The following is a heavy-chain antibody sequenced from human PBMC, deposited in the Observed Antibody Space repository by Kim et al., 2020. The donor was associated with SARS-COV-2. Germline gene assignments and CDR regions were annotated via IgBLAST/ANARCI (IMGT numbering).Heavy chain of an antibody. D-gene: IGHD2-15*01. V-gene: IGHV1-2*06. CDR2: INPNSGGT. CDR3: AREGCSGGSCPDAFDI. Sequence: ASVKVSCKASGYTFTGHYMHWVRQAPGQGLEWTGRINPNSGGTNYAQKFQGRVTMTRDTSISTAYMELSRLRSDDTAVYYCAREGCSGGSCPDAFDIWGQGTMVTVSS. CDR1: GYTFTGHY. J-gene: IGHJ3*02.